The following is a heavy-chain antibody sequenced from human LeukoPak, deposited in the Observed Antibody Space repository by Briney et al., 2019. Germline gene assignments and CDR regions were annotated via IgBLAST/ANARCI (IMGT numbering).Heavy chain of an antibody. CDR1: GFTLSTYS. D-gene: IGHD1-26*01. V-gene: IGHV3-48*01. J-gene: IGHJ4*02. CDR3: ARDQVRAYSGSDRAFHY. Sequence: GGSLRLSCAVSGFTLSTYSMNWVRQAPGKGLEWVSYISGSSGTIYYADSVKGRFTISRDNAKNSLYLQMNSLRAEDTAVYYCARDQVRAYSGSDRAFHYWGQGTLVTVSS. CDR2: ISGSSGTI.